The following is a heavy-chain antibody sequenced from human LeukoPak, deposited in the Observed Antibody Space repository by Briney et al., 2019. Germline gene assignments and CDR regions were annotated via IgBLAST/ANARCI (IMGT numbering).Heavy chain of an antibody. CDR2: INPRGGST. J-gene: IGHJ5*02. CDR3: ARSDIRPWWFDP. CDR1: RYLFIPYY. Sequence: ASVTVSCKPSRYLFIPYYMRWVRQAPGQGVEWMGIINPRGGSTGYAQKFQARATMTSETSTITVYMDLSSLRSEDTAVYYCARSDIRPWWFDPWGQGTLVTVSS. D-gene: IGHD2-15*01. V-gene: IGHV1-46*01.